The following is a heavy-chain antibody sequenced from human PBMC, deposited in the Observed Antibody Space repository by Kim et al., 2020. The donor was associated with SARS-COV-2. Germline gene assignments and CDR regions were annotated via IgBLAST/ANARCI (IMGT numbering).Heavy chain of an antibody. Sequence: KSRVTISADTSKNQFTLKLGSVTAADTAVYYCARHYYDILTGYYPYYFDYWGQGTLVTVSS. V-gene: IGHV4-61*07. D-gene: IGHD3-9*01. J-gene: IGHJ4*02. CDR3: ARHYYDILTGYYPYYFDY.